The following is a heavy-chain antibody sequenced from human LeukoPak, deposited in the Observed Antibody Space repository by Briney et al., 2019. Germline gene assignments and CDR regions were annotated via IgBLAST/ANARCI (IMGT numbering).Heavy chain of an antibody. CDR3: AKGSHGYGSSSADY. CDR1: GFTFSSYA. J-gene: IGHJ4*02. Sequence: GGSLSLSCAASGFTFSSYAMSWVRQAAGKGLEWVAVISGSGGNTYYADSVKGPFTISRDNSKNTLYLQINSLRVHDTAVHSFAKGSHGYGSSSADYWGQGTLVSVSP. V-gene: IGHV3-23*01. D-gene: IGHD6-6*01. CDR2: ISGSGGNT.